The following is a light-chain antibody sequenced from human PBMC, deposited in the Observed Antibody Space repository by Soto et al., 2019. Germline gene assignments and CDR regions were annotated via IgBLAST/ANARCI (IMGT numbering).Light chain of an antibody. Sequence: QSALTQPASVSGSPGQSITISCTGTSSDVVAYNRVSWYQQHSGKAPKLMIYEVSHRPSGVPDRFSGSKSGTSASLAITGLQAEDDADYFCQSYDSSLSGYVFGTGTKVTVL. CDR3: QSYDSSLSGYV. J-gene: IGLJ1*01. CDR1: SSDVVAYNR. V-gene: IGLV2-14*01. CDR2: EVS.